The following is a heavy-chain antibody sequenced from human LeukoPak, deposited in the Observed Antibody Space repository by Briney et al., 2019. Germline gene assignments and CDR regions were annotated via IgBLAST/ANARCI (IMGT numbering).Heavy chain of an antibody. J-gene: IGHJ6*02. D-gene: IGHD3-16*01. CDR1: GLTFSSYA. V-gene: IGHV3-30-3*01. Sequence: GGSLRLSCAASGLTFSSYAMHWVRQAPGKGLEWVAVISYDGSNKYYADSVKGRFTISRDNSKNTLYLQMNSLRAEDTAVYYCARDTSVTNWGSSAYSYYGMDAWGQGTTVTVSS. CDR2: ISYDGSNK. CDR3: ARDTSVTNWGSSAYSYYGMDA.